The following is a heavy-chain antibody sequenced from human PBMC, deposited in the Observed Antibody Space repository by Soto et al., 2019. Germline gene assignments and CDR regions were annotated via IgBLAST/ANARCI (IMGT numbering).Heavy chain of an antibody. CDR1: GGTFSSYT. CDR3: ARLPYCSGGSCYSYYYYYMDV. D-gene: IGHD2-15*01. J-gene: IGHJ6*03. CDR2: IIPILGIA. V-gene: IGHV1-69*02. Sequence: SVKVSCKASGGTFSSYTISWVRQAPGQGLEWMGRIIPILGIANYAQKFQGRVTITADKSTSTAYMELSSLRSEDTAVYYCARLPYCSGGSCYSYYYYYMDVWGKGTTVTVSS.